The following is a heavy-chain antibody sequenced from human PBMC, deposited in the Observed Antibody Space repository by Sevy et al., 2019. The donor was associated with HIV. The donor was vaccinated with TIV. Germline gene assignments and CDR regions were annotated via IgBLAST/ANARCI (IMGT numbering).Heavy chain of an antibody. D-gene: IGHD1-7*01. J-gene: IGHJ6*02. CDR3: ARETGTSNRYGLDV. V-gene: IGHV4-34*01. CDR2: INHSGSS. CDR1: GGSFSGYF. Sequence: SETLSLTCAVYGGSFSGYFWTWIRQPPGKGLEWIGKINHSGSSKSNPSLKSRVTISVDTSKNQFSLTLKSVTAADTALYYCARETGTSNRYGLDVWGQGTTVTVSS.